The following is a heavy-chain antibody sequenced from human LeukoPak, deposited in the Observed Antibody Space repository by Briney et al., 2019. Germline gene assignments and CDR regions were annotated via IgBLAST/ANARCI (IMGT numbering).Heavy chain of an antibody. V-gene: IGHV1-58*02. J-gene: IGHJ4*02. CDR3: AADIDYYDSSGYYWQFDY. CDR1: GFTFTSSA. Sequence: GTSVKVSCKASGFTFTSSAMQWVRQARGQRLEWIGWIVVGSGNTNYAQKFQERVTITRDMSSSTAYMELSSLRSEDTVVYYCAADIDYYDSSGYYWQFDYWGQGTLVTVSS. D-gene: IGHD3-22*01. CDR2: IVVGSGNT.